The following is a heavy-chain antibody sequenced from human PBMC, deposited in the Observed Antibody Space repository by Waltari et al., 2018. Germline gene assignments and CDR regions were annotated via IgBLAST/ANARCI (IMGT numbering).Heavy chain of an antibody. CDR2: ISSSSSTI. CDR1: GFTFSSYS. V-gene: IGHV3-48*01. CDR3: ARDGAWFARPGAFDI. J-gene: IGHJ3*02. Sequence: EVQLVESGGGLVQPGGSLRLSCAASGFTFSSYSMNWVRQAPGKGLEWVSYISSSSSTIYYADSVKGRFTISRDNAKNSLYLQMNSLRAEDTAVYYCARDGAWFARPGAFDIWGQGTMVTVSS. D-gene: IGHD6-6*01.